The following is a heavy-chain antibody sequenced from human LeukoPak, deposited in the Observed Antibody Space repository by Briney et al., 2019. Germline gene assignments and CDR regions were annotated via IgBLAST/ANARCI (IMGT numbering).Heavy chain of an antibody. J-gene: IGHJ6*01. D-gene: IGHD1-7*01. V-gene: IGHV3-7*01. CDR2: IKEDGSDE. Sequence: GGSLRLSCAASGFTSSRNWMSWVRQTPGKGLEWVANIKEDGSDEHYMDSVKGRFTISRDNAKNSLYLEMNSMRAEDTAVYYCASNWNYVRGYGMDVWGQGNTVIASS. CDR1: GFTSSRNW. CDR3: ASNWNYVRGYGMDV.